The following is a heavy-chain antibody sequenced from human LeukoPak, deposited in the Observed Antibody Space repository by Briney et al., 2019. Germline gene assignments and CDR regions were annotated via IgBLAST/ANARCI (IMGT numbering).Heavy chain of an antibody. CDR1: GYSFASNW. V-gene: IGHV5-51*01. Sequence: PGESLKISCKGSGYSFASNWIGWVRPMPGKGLEWMGIIYPGDSDTRYSPSFQGQVTISADKSISTAYLQWSSLKASDTAMYYCARSSTMVRGVSNSPDAFDIWGQGTMVTVSS. CDR3: ARSSTMVRGVSNSPDAFDI. CDR2: IYPGDSDT. J-gene: IGHJ3*02. D-gene: IGHD3-10*01.